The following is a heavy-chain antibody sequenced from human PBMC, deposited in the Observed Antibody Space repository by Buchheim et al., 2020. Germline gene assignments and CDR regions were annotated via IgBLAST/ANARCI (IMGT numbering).Heavy chain of an antibody. Sequence: QVQLQESGPGLVKPSETLSLTCTVSGVSIYSSYWTWIRQPLGKGLEWLGNIYYGGSTNYNPSLKGRVTMSIDTSKNQFSLRMTSVTAADTAVYYCVMGDYEFANWGQGT. V-gene: IGHV4-59*01. CDR1: GVSIYSSY. CDR3: VMGDYEFAN. CDR2: IYYGGST. D-gene: IGHD3-16*01. J-gene: IGHJ4*02.